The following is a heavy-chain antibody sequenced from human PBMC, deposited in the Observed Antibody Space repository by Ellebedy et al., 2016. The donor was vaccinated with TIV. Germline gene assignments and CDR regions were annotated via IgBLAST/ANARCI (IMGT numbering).Heavy chain of an antibody. CDR1: GFAFSSYS. Sequence: GESLKISCAASGFAFSSYSMNWVRQAPGKGLEWLSYISSSSSTIFYADSVKGRFTISRDNAKNTLYLQMNSLRAEDMAVYYCALFYYDTSGYTDSFGYWGQGTLVTVSS. J-gene: IGHJ4*02. D-gene: IGHD3-22*01. V-gene: IGHV3-48*04. CDR3: ALFYYDTSGYTDSFGY. CDR2: ISSSSSTI.